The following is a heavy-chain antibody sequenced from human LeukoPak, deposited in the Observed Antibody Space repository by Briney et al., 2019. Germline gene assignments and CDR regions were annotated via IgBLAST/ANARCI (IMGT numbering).Heavy chain of an antibody. J-gene: IGHJ4*02. Sequence: GGSLRLSCVASGFTFSSYAMTWVRQAPGKGLEWVSAISGSGGSTYYADSVKGRFTISRDNSKNTLYLQMNSLRAEDTAVYYCAKDLIAVAGQGEFDYWGQGTLVTVSS. CDR3: AKDLIAVAGQGEFDY. CDR1: GFTFSSYA. CDR2: ISGSGGST. V-gene: IGHV3-23*01. D-gene: IGHD6-19*01.